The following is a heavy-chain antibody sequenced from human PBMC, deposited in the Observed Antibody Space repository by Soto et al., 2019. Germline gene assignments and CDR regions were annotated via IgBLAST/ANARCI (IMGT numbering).Heavy chain of an antibody. CDR3: ARGGRWLFDY. CDR2: IYHSGST. V-gene: IGHV4-4*02. Sequence: SETLSLTCAVSGGSISTDNWWSWVRQPPGKGLEWVGEIYHSGSTNYNPSLKSRLTISIDKSKDQFSLDVRSVTAADTAVYYCARGGRWLFDYWGQGTLVTVSS. J-gene: IGHJ4*02. CDR1: GGSISTDNW. D-gene: IGHD5-12*01.